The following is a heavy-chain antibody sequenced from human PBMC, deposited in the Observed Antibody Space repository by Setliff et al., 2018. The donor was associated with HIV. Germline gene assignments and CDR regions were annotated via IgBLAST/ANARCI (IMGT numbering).Heavy chain of an antibody. CDR3: FLFYDDRSGFYWD. J-gene: IGHJ4*02. D-gene: IGHD3-22*01. CDR1: GGSLSGHY. Sequence: PSETLSLTCAVYGGSLSGHYWTWIRQPPGEGLEWIGEINHSGTTNYNPSLKSRVTMAVDTSKKQFSLKLKSVTAADTAVYYCFLFYDDRSGFYWDWGQGTLVTVSS. CDR2: INHSGTT. V-gene: IGHV4-34*01.